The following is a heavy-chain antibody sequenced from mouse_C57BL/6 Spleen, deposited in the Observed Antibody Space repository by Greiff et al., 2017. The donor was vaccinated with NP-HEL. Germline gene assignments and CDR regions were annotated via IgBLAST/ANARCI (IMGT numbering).Heavy chain of an antibody. V-gene: IGHV1-26*01. CDR3: ARGRVTTEDAMDY. J-gene: IGHJ4*01. CDR2: INPNNGGT. D-gene: IGHD2-2*01. Sequence: EVQLQQSGPELVKPGASVKISCKASGYTFTDYYMNWVKQSHGKSLEWIGDINPNNGGTSYNQKFKGKATLTVDKSSSTAYMELRSLTSEDSAVYYCARGRVTTEDAMDYWGQGTSVTVSS. CDR1: GYTFTDYY.